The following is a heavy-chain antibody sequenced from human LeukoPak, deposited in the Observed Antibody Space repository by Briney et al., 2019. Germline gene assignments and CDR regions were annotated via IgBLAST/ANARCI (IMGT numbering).Heavy chain of an antibody. D-gene: IGHD1-26*01. V-gene: IGHV3-15*01. CDR1: GFTFSNAW. CDR3: VGDYYYYMDV. J-gene: IGHJ6*03. CDR2: IKSKTDGGTT. Sequence: GGSLRLSCAASGFTFSNAWMSWVRQAPGKGLEWVGRIKSKTDGGTTDYAAPVKGRFTISSDDSKNTLYLQMNSLKTEDTAVYYCVGDYYYYMDVWGKGTTVTVSS.